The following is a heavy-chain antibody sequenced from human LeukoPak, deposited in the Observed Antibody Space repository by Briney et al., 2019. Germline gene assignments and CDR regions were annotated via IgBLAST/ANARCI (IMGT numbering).Heavy chain of an antibody. CDR3: AKERWYSSSRGFDY. J-gene: IGHJ4*02. CDR2: ISGSGGST. Sequence: GGPLRLSCAASGFTFSSYAMSWVRHAPGKGLECVSAISGSGGSTYYADSVKGRFTISRHNCKNTLYLQTNSLRAKDKAVRLSAKERWYSSSRGFDYWGQGTLVTVSS. D-gene: IGHD6-6*01. CDR1: GFTFSSYA. V-gene: IGHV3-23*01.